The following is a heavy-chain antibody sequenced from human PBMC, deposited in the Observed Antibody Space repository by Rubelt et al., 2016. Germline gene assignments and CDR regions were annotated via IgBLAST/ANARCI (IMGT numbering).Heavy chain of an antibody. CDR3: ARYSSGWYKYFDY. J-gene: IGHJ4*02. CDR1: GGSISSSSYY. CDR2: IYYRGST. D-gene: IGHD6-19*01. V-gene: IGHV4-39*01. Sequence: QLQLQESGPGLVKPSETLSLTCTVSGGSISSSSYYWGWIRQPPGKGLEWIGSIYYRGSTYYNPSLKSRVTISVDTSKNQFSLKLSSVTAADTAVYYCARYSSGWYKYFDYWGQGTLVTVSS.